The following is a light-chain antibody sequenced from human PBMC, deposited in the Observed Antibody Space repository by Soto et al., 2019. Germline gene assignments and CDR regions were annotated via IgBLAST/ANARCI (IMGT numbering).Light chain of an antibody. CDR1: QSVSSY. CDR2: DAS. Sequence: EIVLTQSPATLSLSRGERATLSCRASQSVSSYLAWYQQKPGQAPRLLIYDASNRATGIPARFSGSGSGTDFTLTIGSLEPEDFAVYYCQQRSNWPLSLTFGGGTKVEIK. V-gene: IGKV3-11*01. CDR3: QQRSNWPLSLT. J-gene: IGKJ4*01.